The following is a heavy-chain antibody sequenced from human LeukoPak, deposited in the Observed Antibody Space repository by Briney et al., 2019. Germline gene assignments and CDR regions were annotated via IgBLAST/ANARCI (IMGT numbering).Heavy chain of an antibody. CDR2: IWHDGSHK. CDR3: AREIFGPGSYPDL. D-gene: IGHD3-10*01. V-gene: IGHV3-33*01. CDR1: GFAFNTYA. Sequence: PGRSLRLSCAASGFAFNTYAMHWVRQAPGQGLERVALIWHDGSHKFYSNSVRGQFTISRDNSKNTVSLQMNNLRPEDTAVYYCAREIFGPGSYPDLWGQGTLVTVSS. J-gene: IGHJ5*02.